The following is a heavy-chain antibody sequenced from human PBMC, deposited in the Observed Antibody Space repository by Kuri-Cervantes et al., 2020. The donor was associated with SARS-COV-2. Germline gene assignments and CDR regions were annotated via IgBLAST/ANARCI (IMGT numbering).Heavy chain of an antibody. D-gene: IGHD3-22*01. J-gene: IGHJ6*02. V-gene: IGHV4-34*01. Sequence: SQTLSLTCAVYGGSFSGYYWSWIRQPPGKGLEWIGEINHSGSTNYNPSLKSRVTISVDTSKNQFSLKLSSVTAADTAVYYCARDYYDSSGYAGYYYYGMDVWGQGTTVTVSS. CDR3: ARDYYDSSGYAGYYYYGMDV. CDR1: GGSFSGYY. CDR2: INHSGST.